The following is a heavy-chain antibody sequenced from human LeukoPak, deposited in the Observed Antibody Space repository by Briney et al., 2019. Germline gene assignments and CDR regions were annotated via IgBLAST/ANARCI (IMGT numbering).Heavy chain of an antibody. D-gene: IGHD4/OR15-4a*01. Sequence: ASVKVSCKASGYTFTSYGISWVRQAPGQGLEWMGRIIPILGIANYAQKFQGRVTITADKSTSTAYMELSSLRSEDTAVYYCARGANFHFDLWGRGTLVTVSS. V-gene: IGHV1-69*04. CDR1: GYTFTSYG. J-gene: IGHJ2*01. CDR3: ARGANFHFDL. CDR2: IIPILGIA.